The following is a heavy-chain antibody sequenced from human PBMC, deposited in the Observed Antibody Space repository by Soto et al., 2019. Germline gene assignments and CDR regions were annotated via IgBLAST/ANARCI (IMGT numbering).Heavy chain of an antibody. V-gene: IGHV3-9*01. Sequence: GGSLRLSCAASGFTFDDYDMIWVRQAPGKGLEWVSGISWNSGSICYADTVKGRFTISRDNAKNSLYLQMNSLRAEDTALYYCAKGRGGIYYYGMDVWGQGTTVTVSS. CDR3: AKGRGGIYYYGMDV. CDR1: GFTFDDYD. D-gene: IGHD2-15*01. J-gene: IGHJ6*02. CDR2: ISWNSGSI.